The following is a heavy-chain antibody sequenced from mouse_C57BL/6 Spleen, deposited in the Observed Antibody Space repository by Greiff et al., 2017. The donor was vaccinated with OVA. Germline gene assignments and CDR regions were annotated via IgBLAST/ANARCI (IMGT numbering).Heavy chain of an antibody. CDR3: ARLGYGSSYGYFDV. Sequence: VKLMESGPELVKPGASVKISCKASGYAFSSSWMNWVKQRPGKGLEWIGRIYPGDGDTNYNGKFKGKATLTADKSSSTAYMQLSSLTSEDSAVYFCARLGYGSSYGYFDVWGTGTTVTVSS. J-gene: IGHJ1*03. CDR2: IYPGDGDT. D-gene: IGHD1-1*01. V-gene: IGHV1-82*01. CDR1: GYAFSSSW.